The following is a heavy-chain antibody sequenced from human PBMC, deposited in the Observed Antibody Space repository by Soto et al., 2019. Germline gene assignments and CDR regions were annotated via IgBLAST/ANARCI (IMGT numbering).Heavy chain of an antibody. J-gene: IGHJ4*02. CDR3: ARGAVVVATSMLSTLCFDY. Sequence: SETLSLTCAVYGGSFSGYYCSWIRHPPWKGLEWIGEINHSGSTNYNPSLKSRVTISVDTSKNQFSLKLSSVTAADTALYYCARGAVVVATSMLSTLCFDYLGRGNLVTVSS. CDR2: INHSGST. D-gene: IGHD2-15*01. CDR1: GGSFSGYY. V-gene: IGHV4-34*01.